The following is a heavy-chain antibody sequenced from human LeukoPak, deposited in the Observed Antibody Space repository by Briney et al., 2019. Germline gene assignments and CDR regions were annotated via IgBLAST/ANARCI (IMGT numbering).Heavy chain of an antibody. J-gene: IGHJ5*02. V-gene: IGHV1-69*13. D-gene: IGHD6-19*01. CDR2: IIPIFGTA. CDR3: AREQQWLKNWFDP. Sequence: ASVKVSCKASGGTFSSYAISWVRQAPGQGLEWMGGIIPIFGTANYAQKFQGRVTITADESTSTAYMELSSLRSEDTAVYYCAREQQWLKNWFDPWGQGTLVTVSS. CDR1: GGTFSSYA.